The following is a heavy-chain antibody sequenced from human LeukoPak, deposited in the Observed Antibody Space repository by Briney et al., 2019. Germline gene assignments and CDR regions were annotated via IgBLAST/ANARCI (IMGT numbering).Heavy chain of an antibody. CDR3: AKDRNYDFWSGYFDY. V-gene: IGHV3-30*02. D-gene: IGHD3-3*01. CDR2: IRYDGSNK. J-gene: IGHJ4*02. CDR1: GFTFSSYG. Sequence: GGSLRLSCAASGFTFSSYGMHWVRQAPGKGLEWVAFIRYDGSNKYYADSVKGRFTISRVNSKNTLYLQMNSLRAEDTAVYYCAKDRNYDFWSGYFDYWGQGTLVTVSS.